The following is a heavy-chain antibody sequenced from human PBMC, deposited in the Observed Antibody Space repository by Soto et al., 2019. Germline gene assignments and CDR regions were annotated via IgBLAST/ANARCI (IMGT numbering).Heavy chain of an antibody. D-gene: IGHD3-10*01. V-gene: IGHV1-46*01. CDR1: GYTFTRYY. J-gene: IGHJ6*02. CDR3: ARDSAITMVRGVLYYYYGMDV. Sequence: GASVKVSCKASGYTFTRYYMHWVRQAPGQGPEWMGIINPSGGSTSYAQKFQGRVTMTRDTSTSTVYMELSSLRSEDTAVYYCARDSAITMVRGVLYYYYGMDVWGQGTTVTVSS. CDR2: INPSGGST.